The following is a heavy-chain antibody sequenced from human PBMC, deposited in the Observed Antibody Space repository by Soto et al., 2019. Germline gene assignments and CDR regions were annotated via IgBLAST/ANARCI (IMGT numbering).Heavy chain of an antibody. V-gene: IGHV4-4*02. D-gene: IGHD3-22*01. CDR1: GGSISSSNW. CDR2: IYHSGST. CDR3: ARDANLYYDSSDAYYYGMDV. Sequence: PSETLSLTCAVSGGSISSSNWWSWVRQPPGKGLEWIGEIYHSGSTNYNPSLKSRVTISVDKSKNQFSLKLSSVTAADTAVYYCARDANLYYDSSDAYYYGMDVWGQGTTVTVSS. J-gene: IGHJ6*02.